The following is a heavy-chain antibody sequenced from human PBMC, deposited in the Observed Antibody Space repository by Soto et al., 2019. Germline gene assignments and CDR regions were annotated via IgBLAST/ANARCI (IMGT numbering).Heavy chain of an antibody. CDR1: GYTFTNYG. D-gene: IGHD4-17*01. J-gene: IGHJ4*02. CDR3: AIVDYGGNSVFDY. CDR2: INPSGGST. Sequence: ASVKVSCKASGYTFTNYGISWVRQAPGQGLEWMGWINPSGGSTSYAQKFQGRVTMTRDTSTSTVYMELSSLRSEDTAVYYCAIVDYGGNSVFDYWGQGTLVTVSS. V-gene: IGHV1-46*01.